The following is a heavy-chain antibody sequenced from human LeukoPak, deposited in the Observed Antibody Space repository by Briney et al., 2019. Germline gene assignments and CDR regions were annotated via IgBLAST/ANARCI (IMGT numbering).Heavy chain of an antibody. CDR3: AKQRYGGEDY. CDR1: RFTFTKYA. CDR2: INSNGRRT. D-gene: IGHD3-16*01. Sequence: GGSLRLSCVASRFTFTKYAMIWVRQAPGKGLEWISTINSNGRRTYYADSEKGRFTISRDNSRHILSLQMNSLRAEDTAVYYCAKQRYGGEDYWGQGTLVTVSS. J-gene: IGHJ4*02. V-gene: IGHV3-23*01.